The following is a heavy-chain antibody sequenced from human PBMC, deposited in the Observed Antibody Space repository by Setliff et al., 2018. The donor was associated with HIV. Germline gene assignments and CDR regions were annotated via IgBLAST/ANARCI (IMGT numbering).Heavy chain of an antibody. D-gene: IGHD7-27*01. CDR1: GYTLTGYY. J-gene: IGHJ5*02. V-gene: IGHV1-2*02. Sequence: ASVKVSCKASGYTLTGYYIHWVRQAPGQGLEWMGWINPHSGGTNYAQNFQGRVTMTRDTSIRTAYMELSRLRSDDTAVYYCAKTAMTGDPAIGWFDPWGQGTLVTVSS. CDR3: AKTAMTGDPAIGWFDP. CDR2: INPHSGGT.